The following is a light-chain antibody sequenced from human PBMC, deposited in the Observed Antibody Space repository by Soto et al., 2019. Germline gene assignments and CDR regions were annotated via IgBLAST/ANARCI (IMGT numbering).Light chain of an antibody. CDR1: SSNIGSTS. V-gene: IGLV1-47*01. Sequence: QSVLTQPPSASGTPGQRVTISCSGASSNIGSTSVYWYQQLPGTPPKLLIYENNQRPSGVPDRFFGSKSGTSASLAISGLRSEDEADYYCGAWDDSLRGPVFGGGTTLTVL. CDR2: ENN. J-gene: IGLJ3*02. CDR3: GAWDDSLRGPV.